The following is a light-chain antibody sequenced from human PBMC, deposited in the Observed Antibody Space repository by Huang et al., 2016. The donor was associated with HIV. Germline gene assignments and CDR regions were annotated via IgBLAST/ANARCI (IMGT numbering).Light chain of an antibody. V-gene: IGKV3-15*01. J-gene: IGKJ2*01. CDR3: QQYNNWPYT. CDR2: GAS. CDR1: QSIGRN. Sequence: EIVMTQSPATLSVSPGERATLSCRASQSIGRNLAWYQQKPGQAPRLLIYGASTRATGIPVRFSGSGSGTEFTLTISSLQSEDFAVYYCQQYNNWPYTFGQGTKLEIK.